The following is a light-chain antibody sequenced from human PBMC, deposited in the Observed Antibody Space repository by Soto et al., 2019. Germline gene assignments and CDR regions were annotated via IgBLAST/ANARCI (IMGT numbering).Light chain of an antibody. CDR2: GVS. V-gene: IGKV3-20*01. J-gene: IGKJ1*01. CDR3: QQYASSPWT. Sequence: EIVLTQSPGTLSLSPGERATLSCRTSQSVSRSYLAWYPQKLGQAPRLLIYGVSSRATGIPDRFSGSGSGTDFTLTISRLEPEDFAVYYCQQYASSPWTFAQGTKVDI. CDR1: QSVSRSY.